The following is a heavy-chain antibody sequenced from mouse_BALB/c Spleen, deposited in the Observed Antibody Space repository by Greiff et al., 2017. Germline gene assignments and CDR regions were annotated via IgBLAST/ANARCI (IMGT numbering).Heavy chain of an antibody. Sequence: VQLQQPGAELVKPGASVKLSCKASGYTFTSYWMHWVKQRPGQGLEWIGEIDPSDSYTNYNQKFKGKATLTVDKSSSTAYMQLSSLTSEDSAVYYCARSYPYYFDDWGQGTTLTVSS. D-gene: IGHD2-10*01. J-gene: IGHJ2*01. CDR3: ARSYPYYFDD. CDR1: GYTFTSYW. CDR2: IDPSDSYT. V-gene: IGHV1-69*02.